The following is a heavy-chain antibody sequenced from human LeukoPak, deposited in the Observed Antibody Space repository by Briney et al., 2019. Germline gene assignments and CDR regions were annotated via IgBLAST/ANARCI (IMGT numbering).Heavy chain of an antibody. Sequence: PGGSLRLSCGASGFTFSSYAMSWVRQAPGKGLEWVSAIGSGTYYADSVKGRFTISRDNSKNTLYLQMNSLRAEDTAVYYCARRYDGSGYLDYWGQGTLVTVSS. J-gene: IGHJ4*02. CDR3: ARRYDGSGYLDY. V-gene: IGHV3-23*01. CDR2: IGSGT. D-gene: IGHD3-22*01. CDR1: GFTFSSYA.